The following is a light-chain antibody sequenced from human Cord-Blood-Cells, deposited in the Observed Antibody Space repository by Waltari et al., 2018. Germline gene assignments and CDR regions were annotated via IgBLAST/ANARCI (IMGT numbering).Light chain of an antibody. CDR1: QSVLYSSNNKNY. V-gene: IGKV4-1*01. Sequence: DIVMPQSPDSLAVSLGERDTINRKSSQSVLYSSNNKNYLAWYQQKPGQPPKLLIYWASTRESGVPDRFSGSGSGTDFTLTISSLQAEDVAVYYCQQYYSTPWTFGQGTKVEIK. J-gene: IGKJ1*01. CDR3: QQYYSTPWT. CDR2: WAS.